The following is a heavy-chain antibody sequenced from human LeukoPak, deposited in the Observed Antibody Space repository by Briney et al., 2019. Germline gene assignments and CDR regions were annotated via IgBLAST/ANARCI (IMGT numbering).Heavy chain of an antibody. V-gene: IGHV4-59*01. Sequence: SETLSLTCTVSGGSISSYYWSWIRQPPGKGLEWIGYIYYSGSTNYNPSLKSRVTISVDTSKNQFSLKLSSVTAADTAVYYCARAGYYYYMDAWGKGTTVTVSS. J-gene: IGHJ6*03. CDR3: ARAGYYYYMDA. CDR2: IYYSGST. CDR1: GGSISSYY.